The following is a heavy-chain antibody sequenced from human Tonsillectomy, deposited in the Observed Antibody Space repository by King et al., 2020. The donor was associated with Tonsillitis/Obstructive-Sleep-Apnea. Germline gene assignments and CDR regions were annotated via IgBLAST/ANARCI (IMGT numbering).Heavy chain of an antibody. J-gene: IGHJ6*03. V-gene: IGHV1-2*04. CDR1: GYTFTGYY. CDR2: INPNSGGT. CDR3: ARGSRHYYDSSGFQNYYYYMDV. Sequence: VQLVQSGAEVKKPGASVKVSCKASGYTFTGYYMHWVRQAPGQGLEWMGWINPNSGGTNYAQKFQGWVTMTRDTSNSTAYMELCRLRSDDTAVYYCARGSRHYYDSSGFQNYYYYMDVWGKGTTVTVSS. D-gene: IGHD3-22*01.